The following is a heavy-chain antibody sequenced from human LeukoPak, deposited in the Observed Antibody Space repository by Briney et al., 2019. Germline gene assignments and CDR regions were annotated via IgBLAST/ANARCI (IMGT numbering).Heavy chain of an antibody. Sequence: PSETLSLTCTVSGGSNSSDFWSWIRQPPGKGLEWIGYIYYSGSTNYNPSLKSRVTISVDTSKNQFSLKLTSVTAADTAVYYCARVPLRYSFDYWGQGTLVTVSS. CDR2: IYYSGST. V-gene: IGHV4-59*01. CDR1: GGSNSSDF. J-gene: IGHJ4*02. CDR3: ARVPLRYSFDY.